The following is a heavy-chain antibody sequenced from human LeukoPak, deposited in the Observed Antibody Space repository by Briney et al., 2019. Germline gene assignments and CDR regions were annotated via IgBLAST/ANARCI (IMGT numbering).Heavy chain of an antibody. Sequence: KPSETLSLTCTVSGGSISSYYWSWIRQPPGKGLEWIGYIYYGGSTNYNPSLKSRVTISVDTSKNQFSLKLSSVTAADTAVYYCARGSLWFRELLPYHFDYWGQGTLVTVSS. J-gene: IGHJ4*02. V-gene: IGHV4-59*01. D-gene: IGHD3-10*01. CDR3: ARGSLWFRELLPYHFDY. CDR2: IYYGGST. CDR1: GGSISSYY.